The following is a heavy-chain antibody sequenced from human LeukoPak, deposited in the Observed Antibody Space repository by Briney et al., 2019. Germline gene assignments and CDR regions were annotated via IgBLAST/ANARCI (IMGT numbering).Heavy chain of an antibody. J-gene: IGHJ4*02. V-gene: IGHV4-59*08. Sequence: SETLSLTCTVSGVSIGSYQWSWIRQPPGKGPEWIGYIYYSGTTNYNPSLKSRVTISVDTSKNQISLKLSSVTAADTAVYYCARHGQWELHYYFDYWGQGTLVTVSS. CDR1: GVSIGSYQ. CDR3: ARHGQWELHYYFDY. CDR2: IYYSGTT. D-gene: IGHD1-26*01.